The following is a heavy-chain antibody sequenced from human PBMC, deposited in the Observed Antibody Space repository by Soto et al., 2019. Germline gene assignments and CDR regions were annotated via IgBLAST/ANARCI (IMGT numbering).Heavy chain of an antibody. CDR1: GGTFSSYT. D-gene: IGHD6-19*01. V-gene: IGHV1-69*13. CDR3: ARYASSRNNSVSYTFDP. CDR2: IIPIFGTT. J-gene: IGHJ5*02. Sequence: ASVKVSCKASGGTFSSYTINWVRQAPGQGLEWMGGIIPIFGTTNYAKKLQGRVTITADEYTSTAYMELSSLRSEDTAVYYCARYASSRNNSVSYTFDPWGQGTLVTVSS.